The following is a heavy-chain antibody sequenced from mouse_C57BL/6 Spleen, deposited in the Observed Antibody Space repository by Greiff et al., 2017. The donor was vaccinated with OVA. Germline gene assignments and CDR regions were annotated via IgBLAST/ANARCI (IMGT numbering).Heavy chain of an antibody. J-gene: IGHJ4*01. CDR2: INPNNGGT. V-gene: IGHV1-26*01. Sequence: EVQLQQSGPELVKPGASVKISCKASGYTFTDYYMNWVKQSHGKSLEWIGDINPNNGGTSYNQKFKGKATLTVDKSSSTAYMELRSLTSEDSAVDYCARVFYRDAMDYWGQGTSVTVSS. CDR3: ARVFYRDAMDY. CDR1: GYTFTDYY. D-gene: IGHD1-1*01.